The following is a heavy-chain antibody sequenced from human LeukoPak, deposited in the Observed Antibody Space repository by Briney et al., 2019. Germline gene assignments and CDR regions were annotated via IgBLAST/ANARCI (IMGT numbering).Heavy chain of an antibody. J-gene: IGHJ4*02. Sequence: PSETLSLTCTVSGGSISSSSYYWGWIRQPPGKGLEWIGSIYYSGSTYYNPSLKSRVTISVDTSKNQFSLKLSSVTAADTAVYYCARDREFRYYFDYWGQGTLVTVSS. V-gene: IGHV4-39*07. D-gene: IGHD2-21*01. CDR2: IYYSGST. CDR1: GGSISSSSYY. CDR3: ARDREFRYYFDY.